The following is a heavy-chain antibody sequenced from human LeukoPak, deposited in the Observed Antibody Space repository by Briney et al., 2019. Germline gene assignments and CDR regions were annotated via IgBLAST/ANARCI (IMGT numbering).Heavy chain of an antibody. D-gene: IGHD3-16*01. CDR2: ISPNSGGT. V-gene: IGHV1-2*02. Sequence: ASVKVSCKASGYTFTDYYMHWVRQAPGQGLEWMGWISPNSGGTNYAQKFQGRVTMTRDTSISTAYMELSRLRSDDTAVYYSARDYVGDNWFDPWGQGTLVTVSS. CDR3: ARDYVGDNWFDP. J-gene: IGHJ5*02. CDR1: GYTFTDYY.